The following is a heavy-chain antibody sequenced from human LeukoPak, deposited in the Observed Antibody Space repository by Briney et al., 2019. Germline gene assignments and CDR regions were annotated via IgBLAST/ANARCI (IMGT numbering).Heavy chain of an antibody. CDR1: GGSFSGYY. J-gene: IGHJ6*02. CDR3: ARGPQGYDFWSGYSTFYYYYGMDV. Sequence: SETLSLTCAVYGGSFSGYYWSWIRQPPGKGLEWIGEINHSGSTNYNPSLKSRVTISVDTSKNQFSLKLSFVTAADTAVYYCARGPQGYDFWSGYSTFYYYYGMDVWGQGTTVTVSS. V-gene: IGHV4-34*01. CDR2: INHSGST. D-gene: IGHD3-3*01.